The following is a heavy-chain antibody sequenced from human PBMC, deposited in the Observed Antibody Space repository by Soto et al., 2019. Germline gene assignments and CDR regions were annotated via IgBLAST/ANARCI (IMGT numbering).Heavy chain of an antibody. CDR2: IWYDGSNK. CDR1: GFTFSSYG. V-gene: IGHV3-33*01. Sequence: QVQLVESGGGVVQPGRSLRLSCAASGFTFSSYGMHWVRQAPGKGRGWVAVIWYDGSNKYYAESVEGRFTISRDNSKNPLYVQLNGLRAEGTAVYYCARDPGDCAEFDYWGQGTLVTVSS. D-gene: IGHD2-21*02. CDR3: ARDPGDCAEFDY. J-gene: IGHJ4*02.